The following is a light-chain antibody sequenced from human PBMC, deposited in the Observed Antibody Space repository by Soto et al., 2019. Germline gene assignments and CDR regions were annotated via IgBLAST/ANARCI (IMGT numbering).Light chain of an antibody. CDR1: TSNIGYNF. Sequence: QSVLTQPPSTTGTPGQRVTISCSGRTSNIGYNFVYWYQHLPGTAPKLLIYRNDERPSGVPDRFSGSKSGTSASLAISGLRSEDEADYYCAAWDGSLSAWVFGGETKLTVL. CDR2: RND. V-gene: IGLV1-47*01. CDR3: AAWDGSLSAWV. J-gene: IGLJ3*02.